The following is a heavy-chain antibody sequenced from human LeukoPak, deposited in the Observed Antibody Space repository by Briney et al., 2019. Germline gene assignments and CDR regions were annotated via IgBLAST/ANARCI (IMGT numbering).Heavy chain of an antibody. CDR3: ARDRVGDCSSTSCFFYFDY. D-gene: IGHD2-2*01. CDR2: IDPNSGGT. Sequence: ASVKVSCKASGYTFTGYYMHWVRQAPGQGLEWMGWIDPNSGGTNYAQKFQGRVTMTRDTSISTAYMELSRLRSDDTAVYYCARDRVGDCSSTSCFFYFDYWGQGTLVTVSS. V-gene: IGHV1-2*02. CDR1: GYTFTGYY. J-gene: IGHJ4*02.